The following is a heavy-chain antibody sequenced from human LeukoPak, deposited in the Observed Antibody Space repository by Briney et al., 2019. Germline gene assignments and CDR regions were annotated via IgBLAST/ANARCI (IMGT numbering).Heavy chain of an antibody. CDR3: ARQGYSGQTNPYYYYYYGMDV. J-gene: IGHJ6*02. Sequence: GESLKISCKGSGYSFTSYWISWVRQMPGKGLEWKGRIDPSDSYTNYSPSFQGHVTISADKSISTAYLQWSSLKASDTAMYYCARQGYSGQTNPYYYYYYGMDVWGQGTTVTVSS. V-gene: IGHV5-10-1*01. CDR2: IDPSDSYT. D-gene: IGHD5-12*01. CDR1: GYSFTSYW.